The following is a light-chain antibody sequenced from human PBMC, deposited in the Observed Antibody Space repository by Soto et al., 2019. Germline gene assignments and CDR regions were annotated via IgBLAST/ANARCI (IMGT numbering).Light chain of an antibody. CDR3: SLSYSGVRV. Sequence: QAVVTQEPSLTVSPGGTVTLTCGSSTGPVTSRHYPYWFQQKPGQVPRVLIFDTDNKHSWTPARFSGSLLGGKPALTLSGAQPEDEADYYCSLSYSGVRVFGGGTKLTVL. CDR1: TGPVTSRHY. CDR2: DTD. J-gene: IGLJ3*02. V-gene: IGLV7-46*01.